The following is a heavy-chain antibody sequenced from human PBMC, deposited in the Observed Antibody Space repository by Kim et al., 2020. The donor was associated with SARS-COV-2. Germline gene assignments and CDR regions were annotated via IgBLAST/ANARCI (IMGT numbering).Heavy chain of an antibody. CDR2: IIPILGIA. Sequence: SVKVSCKASGGTFSSYAISWVRQAPGQGLEWMGRIIPILGIANYAQKFQGRVTITADKSTSTAYMELSSLRSEDTAVYYCAREKEYSSSWSHPFDYWGQGTLVTVSS. V-gene: IGHV1-69*04. D-gene: IGHD6-13*01. J-gene: IGHJ4*02. CDR3: AREKEYSSSWSHPFDY. CDR1: GGTFSSYA.